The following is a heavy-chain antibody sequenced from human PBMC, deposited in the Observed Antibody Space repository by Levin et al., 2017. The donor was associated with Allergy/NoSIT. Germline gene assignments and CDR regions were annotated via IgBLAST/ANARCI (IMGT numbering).Heavy chain of an antibody. Sequence: GGSLRLSCAASGFTFSSYAMSWVRQAPGKGLEWVSGISGSGGSTYYADSVKGRFTISRDNSKNTLYLQMNSLRAEDTAVYNCAKYSSGWPNNYFDYWGQGTLVTVSS. CDR1: GFTFSSYA. D-gene: IGHD6-19*01. CDR3: AKYSSGWPNNYFDY. CDR2: ISGSGGST. J-gene: IGHJ4*02. V-gene: IGHV3-23*01.